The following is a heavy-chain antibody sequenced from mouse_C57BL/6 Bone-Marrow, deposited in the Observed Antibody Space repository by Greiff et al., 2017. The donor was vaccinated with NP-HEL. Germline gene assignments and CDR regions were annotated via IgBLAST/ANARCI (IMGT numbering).Heavy chain of an antibody. Sequence: QVQLQQPGAELVKPGASVKVSCKASGYTFTSYWMHWVKQRPGQGLEWIGRIHPSDSDTNYNQKFKGKATLTVDKSSSQAYMQISSLTSEDSAVFDCAIPPSYYGSSYWYVDVGGTGTTVTVSS. CDR1: GYTFTSYW. CDR2: IHPSDSDT. CDR3: AIPPSYYGSSYWYVDV. V-gene: IGHV1-74*01. J-gene: IGHJ1*03. D-gene: IGHD1-1*01.